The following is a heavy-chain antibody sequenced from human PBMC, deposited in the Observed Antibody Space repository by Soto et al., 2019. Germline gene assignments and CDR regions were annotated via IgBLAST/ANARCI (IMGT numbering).Heavy chain of an antibody. CDR1: GFTFNTDN. CDR3: ARDDYPYYDDSSGYHFDY. CDR2: ISDSSNTI. Sequence: GGSLRLSCAASGFTFNTDNMNWVRQAPGKGLEWVSYISDSSNTIHYADSVKGRFTISRDNAKNSLYLQMNSLRAEDTAVYYCARDDYPYYDDSSGYHFDYWGQGALVTVSS. J-gene: IGHJ4*02. V-gene: IGHV3-48*01. D-gene: IGHD3-22*01.